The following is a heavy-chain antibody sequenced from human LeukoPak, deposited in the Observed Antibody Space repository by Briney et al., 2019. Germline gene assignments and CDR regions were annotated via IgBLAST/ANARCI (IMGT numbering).Heavy chain of an antibody. CDR3: ARDFYDMGYFDY. V-gene: IGHV3-33*08. D-gene: IGHD2/OR15-2a*01. J-gene: IGHJ4*02. Sequence: GGSLRLSCAASGFTFSSYGMHWVRQAPGKGLEWVAVISYDGSNTYYADSVKGRFTISRDNSKNTLYLQMNSLRAEDTAVYYCARDFYDMGYFDYWGQGTLVTVSS. CDR2: ISYDGSNT. CDR1: GFTFSSYG.